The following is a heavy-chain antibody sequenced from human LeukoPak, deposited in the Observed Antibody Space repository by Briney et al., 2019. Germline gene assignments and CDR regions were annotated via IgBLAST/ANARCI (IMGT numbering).Heavy chain of an antibody. CDR2: IYPGDSDT. CDR1: GCSFTSYW. CDR3: ARLYRYDFWSGYYYYGMDV. J-gene: IGHJ6*02. V-gene: IGHV5-51*01. D-gene: IGHD3-3*01. Sequence: GGALQISWKGSGCSFTSYWIGWVRQLPGKGLEGVGSIYPGDSDTRYSPSFQGQVTISASKSISTPYLQWSSLKASDTAMYYCARLYRYDFWSGYYYYGMDVWGQGTTVTVSS.